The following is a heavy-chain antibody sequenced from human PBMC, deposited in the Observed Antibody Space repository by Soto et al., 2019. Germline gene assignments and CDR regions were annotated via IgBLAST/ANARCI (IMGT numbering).Heavy chain of an antibody. D-gene: IGHD6-13*01. V-gene: IGHV3-23*01. Sequence: PGGSLRLSCAASGFTFSSYAMSWVRQAPGKGLEWVSSISGSGGSTYYADSVKGRFTISRDNSKNTLYLQMNSLRAEDTAVYYCAKDPYSSSNRDFDYWGQGTLVTVSS. J-gene: IGHJ4*02. CDR3: AKDPYSSSNRDFDY. CDR2: ISGSGGST. CDR1: GFTFSSYA.